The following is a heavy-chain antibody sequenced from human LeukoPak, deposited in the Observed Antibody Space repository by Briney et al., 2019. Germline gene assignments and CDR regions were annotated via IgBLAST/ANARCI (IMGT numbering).Heavy chain of an antibody. D-gene: IGHD3-10*01. Sequence: ASVKVSCKASGGTFSSYAISWVRQAPGQGLEWMGGIIPIFGTANYAQKFQGRVTMTEDTSTDTAYMELSSLRSEDTAVYYCATFYGSGSYGEYYFDYWGQGTLVTVSS. V-gene: IGHV1-69*06. CDR3: ATFYGSGSYGEYYFDY. J-gene: IGHJ4*02. CDR1: GGTFSSYA. CDR2: IIPIFGTA.